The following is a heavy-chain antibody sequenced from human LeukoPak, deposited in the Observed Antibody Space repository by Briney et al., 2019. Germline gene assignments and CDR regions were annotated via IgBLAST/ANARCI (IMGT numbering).Heavy chain of an antibody. D-gene: IGHD6-19*01. Sequence: PGGSLRLSCAASGFTFSSYWMHWVRQAPGKGLVWVSRINSDGSSTSYADSVKGRFTISRDYSKNTLYLQMNTLRPEDTAVYHCAISGEQWVVGAAPPWYFDLRGRGTLVTVSS. V-gene: IGHV3-74*01. J-gene: IGHJ2*01. CDR2: INSDGSST. CDR1: GFTFSSYW. CDR3: AISGEQWVVGAAPPWYFDL.